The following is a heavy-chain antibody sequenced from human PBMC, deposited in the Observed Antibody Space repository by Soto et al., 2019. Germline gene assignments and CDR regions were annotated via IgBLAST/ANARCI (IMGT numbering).Heavy chain of an antibody. CDR1: GYTLTELA. J-gene: IGHJ4*02. V-gene: IGHV1-24*01. CDR3: ATDPASYYDILTGYYGH. CDR2: FDPEDGET. Sequence: GASLKVSCKFSGYTLTELAMHWVRQAPGQGLEWMGGFDPEDGETIYAQKFQGRVTMTEDTSTDTAYMELSSLRSEDTAVYYCATDPASYYDILTGYYGHWGQGTLVTVSS. D-gene: IGHD3-9*01.